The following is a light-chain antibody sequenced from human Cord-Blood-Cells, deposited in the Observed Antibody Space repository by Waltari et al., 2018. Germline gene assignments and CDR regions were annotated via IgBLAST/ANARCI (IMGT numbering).Light chain of an antibody. CDR3: QQYNSYSPVT. CDR1: KSISSW. J-gene: IGKJ1*01. Sequence: DIQMTQSPSTLSASVGDRVTITCRASKSISSWLAWYQQKPGKAPKLLIYTASSLESGVPSRFSGSGSGTEFTLTISSLQPDDFATYYCQQYNSYSPVTFGQGTKVEIK. V-gene: IGKV1-5*03. CDR2: TAS.